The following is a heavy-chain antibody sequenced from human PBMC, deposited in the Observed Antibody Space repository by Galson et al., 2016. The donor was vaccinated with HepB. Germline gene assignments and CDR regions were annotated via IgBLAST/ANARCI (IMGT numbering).Heavy chain of an antibody. Sequence: SLRLSCAASGFKFSTYAMHWVRQAPGKGLEWVAFLWYDGSNKHYADSVQGRFTISRDNSEDTVVLEMDSLTAEDTAVYSCVGDPPASGCAFAVWGQGSMVTVSS. V-gene: IGHV3-33*01. CDR2: LWYDGSNK. J-gene: IGHJ3*01. D-gene: IGHD6-25*01. CDR3: VGDPPASGCAFAV. CDR1: GFKFSTYA.